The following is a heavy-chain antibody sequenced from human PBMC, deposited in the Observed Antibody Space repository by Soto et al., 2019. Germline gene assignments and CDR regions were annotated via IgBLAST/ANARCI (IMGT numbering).Heavy chain of an antibody. CDR2: ISAYNGNT. V-gene: IGHV1-18*01. CDR1: GYTFTSYG. Sequence: ASVKVSCKASGYTFTSYGISWVRQAPGQGLEWMGWISAYNGNTNHAQKLQGRVTMTTDTSTSTAYMELRSLRSDDTAVYYCARVPFYLYSSGWYYFDYWGQGTLVTVSS. J-gene: IGHJ4*02. D-gene: IGHD6-19*01. CDR3: ARVPFYLYSSGWYYFDY.